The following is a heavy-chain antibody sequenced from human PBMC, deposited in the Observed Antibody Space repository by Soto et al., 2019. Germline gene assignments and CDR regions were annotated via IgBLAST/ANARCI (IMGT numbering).Heavy chain of an antibody. CDR2: IIPIFGTA. D-gene: IGHD1-26*01. J-gene: IGHJ4*02. CDR3: ARDGGRHSGGIDY. CDR1: GGTFSSYS. Sequence: SVKVSCKASGGTFSSYSINWVRQAPGQGLEWMGEIIPIFGTANYAQKFQGRVTITADESTSTAYMELSSLRSEDTAVYYCARDGGRHSGGIDYWGQGTLVTVS. V-gene: IGHV1-69*13.